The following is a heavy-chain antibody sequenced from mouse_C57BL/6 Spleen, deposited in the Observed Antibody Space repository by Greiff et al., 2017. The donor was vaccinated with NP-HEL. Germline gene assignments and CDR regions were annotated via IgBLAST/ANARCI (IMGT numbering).Heavy chain of an antibody. Sequence: EVQRVESGPGMVKPSQSLSLTCTVTGYSITSGYDWHWIRHFPGNKLEWMGYISYSGSTNYNPSLKSRISITHDTSKNHFFLKLNSVTTEDTATYYCARGTGPWFAYWGQGTLVTVSA. V-gene: IGHV3-1*01. CDR1: GYSITSGYD. CDR3: ARGTGPWFAY. J-gene: IGHJ3*01. CDR2: ISYSGST. D-gene: IGHD4-1*01.